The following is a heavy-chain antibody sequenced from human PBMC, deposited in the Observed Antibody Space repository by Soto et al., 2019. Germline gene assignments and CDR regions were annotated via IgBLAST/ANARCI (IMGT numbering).Heavy chain of an antibody. CDR1: GGSFSNYY. CDR3: ARVTRGDYLLTFSLRGMDV. V-gene: IGHV4-34*01. D-gene: IGHD4-17*01. Sequence: QVQLQQWGAGLLKLSETLSLTCAVYGGSFSNYYWSWIRQPPGKGLEWIGEINHSGTTNYNPALKRRVTTSVDTSKNQFSLKLDSVTASDTAVYYCARVTRGDYLLTFSLRGMDVWGQGTPVTVSS. CDR2: INHSGTT. J-gene: IGHJ6*02.